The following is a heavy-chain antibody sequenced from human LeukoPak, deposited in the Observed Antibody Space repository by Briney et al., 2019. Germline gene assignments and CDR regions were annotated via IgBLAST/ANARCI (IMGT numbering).Heavy chain of an antibody. J-gene: IGHJ4*02. Sequence: GGCLRLSCAASGYTLSSYSINWVRQAPGKGLEWVSYIRCSSSTIYYADSVKGRFTISRDNCKNLLYLQMNSMRAEDTAVYYCAKVRDGYGAYDYWGQGTLVTVS. CDR2: IRCSSSTI. V-gene: IGHV3-48*01. D-gene: IGHD5-24*01. CDR1: GYTLSSYS. CDR3: AKVRDGYGAYDY.